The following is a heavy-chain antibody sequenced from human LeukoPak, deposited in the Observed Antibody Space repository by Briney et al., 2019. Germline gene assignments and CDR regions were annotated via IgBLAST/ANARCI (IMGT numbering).Heavy chain of an antibody. J-gene: IGHJ4*02. CDR1: GFTFSSYA. Sequence: GGSLRLSCAASGFTFSSYAMSWVRQAPGKGLEWVSAINGNGDNTYYADSVKGRFAISRDNSKNTLHLQMSSLRAEDTAIYFCAKSYSSSYYGIFDFWGQGTLVTVSS. CDR2: INGNGDNT. V-gene: IGHV3-23*01. D-gene: IGHD6-13*01. CDR3: AKSYSSSYYGIFDF.